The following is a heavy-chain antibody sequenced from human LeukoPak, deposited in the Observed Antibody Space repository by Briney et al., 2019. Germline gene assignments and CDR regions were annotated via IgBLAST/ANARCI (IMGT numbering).Heavy chain of an antibody. J-gene: IGHJ6*02. Sequence: GGSLRLSCEASGSTFDAYAMHWVRQAPGKGLEWVSLINKDGSATYYADSVKGRFTISRDNSKNSLYLQVNSLRSEDTALYYCATWAFYHSLDVWGQGTTVTVSS. D-gene: IGHD1-26*01. CDR3: ATWAFYHSLDV. V-gene: IGHV3-43*02. CDR1: GSTFDAYA. CDR2: INKDGSAT.